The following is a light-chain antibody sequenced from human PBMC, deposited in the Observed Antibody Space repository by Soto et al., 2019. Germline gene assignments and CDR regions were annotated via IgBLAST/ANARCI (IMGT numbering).Light chain of an antibody. CDR1: QSVSSN. CDR2: GAS. J-gene: IGKJ4*01. Sequence: EIVMTQSPATLSVSPGERATLSCRASQSVSSNLAWYQQKPGQAPRLLIYGASTRATGIPARFRGSGSGTELTLTISSLQSEDFAVYYCQQYNNWPPLTVGGGTKVEIK. CDR3: QQYNNWPPLT. V-gene: IGKV3-15*01.